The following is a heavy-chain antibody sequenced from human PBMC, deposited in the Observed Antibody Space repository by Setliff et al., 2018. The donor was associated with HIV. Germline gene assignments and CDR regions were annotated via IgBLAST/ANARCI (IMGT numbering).Heavy chain of an antibody. CDR2: VYYSGGT. V-gene: IGHV4-39*07. CDR1: GGSVSDTSYY. D-gene: IGHD3-3*01. Sequence: SETLSLTCTVSGGSVSDTSYYWGWIRQPPGKGLEWLANVYYSGGTYYNPSLNSRVTISVDTSRNQFSLKLSSVTAADTAVYYCARNFWNGPPDYYYYGLDVWGQGTTVTVSS. J-gene: IGHJ6*02. CDR3: ARNFWNGPPDYYYYGLDV.